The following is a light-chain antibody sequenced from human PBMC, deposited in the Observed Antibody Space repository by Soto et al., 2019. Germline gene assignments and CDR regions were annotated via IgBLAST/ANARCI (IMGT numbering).Light chain of an antibody. CDR1: SGDVGGYSY. CDR2: EVR. V-gene: IGLV2-11*01. J-gene: IGLJ2*01. CDR3: SSFAGSDTIVV. Sequence: QSVLTQPRSVSGSPGQSVTISCTGASGDVGGYSYVSWYQQYPDTAPKLLIYEVRKRPSGVPDRFSGSKSGNTASLTISGLQPADEDYYFCSSFAGSDTIVVFGGGTKVTVL.